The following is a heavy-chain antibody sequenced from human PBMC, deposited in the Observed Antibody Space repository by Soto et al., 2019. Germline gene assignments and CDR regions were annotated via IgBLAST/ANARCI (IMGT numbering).Heavy chain of an antibody. CDR2: IDWDDDK. Sequence: SGPTLVNPTQTLTLTCTFSGVALSTSGMCVSWIRQPPGKALEWLARIDWDDDKYYSTSLETRLTISKDTSKNQVVLTMTNMDPVDTATYYCARIRGSSSAGHYYYGMDVWGQGTTVTVSS. CDR1: GVALSTSGMC. V-gene: IGHV2-70*11. CDR3: ARIRGSSSAGHYYYGMDV. J-gene: IGHJ6*02. D-gene: IGHD6-6*01.